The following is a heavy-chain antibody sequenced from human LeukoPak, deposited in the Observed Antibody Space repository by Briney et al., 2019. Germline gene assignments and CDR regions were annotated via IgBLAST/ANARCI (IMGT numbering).Heavy chain of an antibody. Sequence: PGGSLRLTCAVSGFIFTSAWFHWVRQAPGKRLEWVGRIKNKNSGRTTNYIAPVKGRFTISSDDSRNTLYLEMDSLKTEDTAVYYCVTDGGLIPQYFTHWGQGTLVTVSS. J-gene: IGHJ1*01. CDR1: GFIFTSAW. D-gene: IGHD3-16*01. CDR3: VTDGGLIPQYFTH. CDR2: IKNKNSGRTT. V-gene: IGHV3-15*01.